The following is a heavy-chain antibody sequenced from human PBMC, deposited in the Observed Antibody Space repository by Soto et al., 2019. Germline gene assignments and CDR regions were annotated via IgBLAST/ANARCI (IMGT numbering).Heavy chain of an antibody. CDR3: AAGRARAYYYESSGSSPWAFDI. Sequence: ASVKVSCKASGGTFSSYAISWVRQAPGQGLEWMGGIIPIFGTANYAQKFQGRGTITADESTSTAYMELSSLRAEDTAGYYCAAGRARAYYYESSGSSPWAFDIWGQGTMVTVSS. CDR1: GGTFSSYA. V-gene: IGHV1-69*13. J-gene: IGHJ3*02. CDR2: IIPIFGTA. D-gene: IGHD3-22*01.